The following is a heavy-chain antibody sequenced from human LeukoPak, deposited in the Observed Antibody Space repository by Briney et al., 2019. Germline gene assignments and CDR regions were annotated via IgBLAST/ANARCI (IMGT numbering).Heavy chain of an antibody. D-gene: IGHD2-2*01. Sequence: SETLSLTCTVSGGSISSSSYYWGWIRQPPGKGLEWIGSIYYSGSTYYNPSLKSRVTISVDTSKNQFSLKLSSVTAADTAVYYCARQEANCSSTSCHLTLEYRGQGTLVTVSS. CDR2: IYYSGST. CDR3: ARQEANCSSTSCHLTLEY. CDR1: GGSISSSSYY. J-gene: IGHJ4*02. V-gene: IGHV4-39*01.